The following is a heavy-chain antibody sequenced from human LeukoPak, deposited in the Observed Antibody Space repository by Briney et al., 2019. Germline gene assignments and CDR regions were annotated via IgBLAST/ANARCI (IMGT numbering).Heavy chain of an antibody. CDR2: INWNSGST. CDR1: GFTFDDYG. Sequence: GGSLRLSCAASGFTFDDYGMSWVRQAPGKGLEWVSGINWNSGSTGYADSVKGRFTISRDNAKDSLYLQMNSLRAEDTALYYCARLVGGGSGTIGGQGTLVTVSS. V-gene: IGHV3-20*04. D-gene: IGHD3-10*01. J-gene: IGHJ4*02. CDR3: ARLVGGGSGTI.